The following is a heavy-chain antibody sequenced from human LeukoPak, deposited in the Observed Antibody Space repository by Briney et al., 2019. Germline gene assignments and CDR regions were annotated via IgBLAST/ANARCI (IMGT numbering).Heavy chain of an antibody. D-gene: IGHD1-26*01. CDR1: GFTFRYAW. CDR3: TTAVPAIVGHSY. Sequence: GGSLRLFCAASGFTFRYAWMSWVRQAPGKGLEWVGRIKSKTDGGTINYATPVKGRFTISRDDSKNTLYLQINSLKAEDTAVYYCTTAVPAIVGHSYWSQGTLVTVSS. J-gene: IGHJ4*02. V-gene: IGHV3-15*01. CDR2: IKSKTDGGTI.